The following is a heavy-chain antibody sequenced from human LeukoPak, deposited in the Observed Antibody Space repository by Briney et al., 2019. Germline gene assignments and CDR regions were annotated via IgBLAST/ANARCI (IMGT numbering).Heavy chain of an antibody. Sequence: SETLSLTCTVSGGSISSGDYYWSWIRQPPGKGLEWIGEINHSGSTNYNPSLKSRVTISVDTSKNQFSLKLSSVTAADTAVYYCARGMTTVTYGMDVWGQGTTVTVSS. CDR1: GGSISSGDYY. CDR2: INHSGST. CDR3: ARGMTTVTYGMDV. J-gene: IGHJ6*02. D-gene: IGHD4-17*01. V-gene: IGHV4-39*07.